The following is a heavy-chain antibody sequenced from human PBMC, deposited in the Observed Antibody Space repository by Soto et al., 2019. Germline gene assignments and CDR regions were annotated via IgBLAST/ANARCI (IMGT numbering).Heavy chain of an antibody. V-gene: IGHV3-72*01. CDR2: SRNKANRYAT. Sequence: PAGSLRPSCAASGFPLSVHYMDWVRQAPWKGLEWGGRSRNKANRYATGDAASVKGRFSLSRDDSKNALYLQMNSLKTEETAVYYCAAPSGPTEGNDAFDIWGQGTMVTVSS. J-gene: IGHJ3*02. D-gene: IGHD3-10*01. CDR3: AAPSGPTEGNDAFDI. CDR1: GFPLSVHY.